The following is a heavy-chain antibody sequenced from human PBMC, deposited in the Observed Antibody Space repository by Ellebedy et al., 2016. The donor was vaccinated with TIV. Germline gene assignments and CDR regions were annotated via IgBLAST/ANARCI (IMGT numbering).Heavy chain of an antibody. J-gene: IGHJ6*02. CDR2: IYPGDSDT. CDR3: ARQGEAVASYYGMDV. Sequence: KVSCKGSGYSFTSYWIGWVRQMPGKGLEWMGVIYPGDSDTRYNPSFQGQVTISADKSISTAYLQWSSLKASDTAIYYCARQGEAVASYYGMDVWGQGTTVTVSS. D-gene: IGHD6-19*01. V-gene: IGHV5-51*01. CDR1: GYSFTSYW.